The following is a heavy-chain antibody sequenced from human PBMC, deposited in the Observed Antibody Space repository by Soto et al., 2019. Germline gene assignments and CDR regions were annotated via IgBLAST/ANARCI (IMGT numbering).Heavy chain of an antibody. CDR2: ISSSSSYI. V-gene: IGHV3-21*01. D-gene: IGHD5-18*01. CDR1: GFTFSSYS. CDR3: ARDKGYSYPHWFDP. Sequence: PVGSLRLSCAASGFTFSSYSMNWVRQAPGKGLEWVSSISSSSSYIYYADSVKGRFTIPRDNAKNSLYLQMNSLRAEDTAVYYCARDKGYSYPHWFDPWGQGTLVTVSS. J-gene: IGHJ5*02.